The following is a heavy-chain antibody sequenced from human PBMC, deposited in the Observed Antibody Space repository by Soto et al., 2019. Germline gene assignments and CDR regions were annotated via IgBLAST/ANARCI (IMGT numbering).Heavy chain of an antibody. CDR3: ARDYSRGPMYYYYGMDV. Sequence: SVKVSCKASGGTFSSYAISWVRQAPGQGLEWMGGIIPIFGTANYAQKFQGRVTITADESTSTAYMELSSLRSEDTAVYYCARDYSRGPMYYYYGMDVWGQGTTVTVSS. CDR2: IIPIFGTA. V-gene: IGHV1-69*13. CDR1: GGTFSSYA. D-gene: IGHD6-13*01. J-gene: IGHJ6*02.